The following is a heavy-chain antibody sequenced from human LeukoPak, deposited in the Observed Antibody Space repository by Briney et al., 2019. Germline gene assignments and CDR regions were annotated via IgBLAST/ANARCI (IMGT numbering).Heavy chain of an antibody. J-gene: IGHJ5*02. Sequence: PGGSLRLSCAASGFTFSSYSMYWVRQAPGRGLEWVSGIFCSGGCTHYADSVKGRFTISRDNSKNTVYLKMNSLREEDTALYYCAKTTTGYSSGRSPGWPADLWGQGTLVTVSS. V-gene: IGHV3-23*01. D-gene: IGHD6-19*01. CDR3: AKTTTGYSSGRSPGWPADL. CDR1: GFTFSSYS. CDR2: IFCSGGCT.